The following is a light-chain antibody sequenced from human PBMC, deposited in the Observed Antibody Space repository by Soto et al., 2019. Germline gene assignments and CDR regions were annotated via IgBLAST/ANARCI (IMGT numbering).Light chain of an antibody. Sequence: EIVLTQSPATLSLSPGEIATLSCSASQSVSSYLAWYQQKPGQAPRLLIYDASTRATGIPARFSGSGSGTDFTLTIRRLEPEDFAVYYCQQRSNWLTFGGGTKVEIK. V-gene: IGKV3-11*01. J-gene: IGKJ4*01. CDR1: QSVSSY. CDR2: DAS. CDR3: QQRSNWLT.